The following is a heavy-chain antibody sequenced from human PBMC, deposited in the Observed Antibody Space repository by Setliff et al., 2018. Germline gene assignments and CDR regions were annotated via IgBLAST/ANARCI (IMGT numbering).Heavy chain of an antibody. Sequence: PGGSLRLSCAASGFNFRNYNMHWVRQAPGKGLEWVSSISFSSSSISYASSVKGRFTISRDSAKNSLFLQMKSLRAEDTAVYYCARAGRSNYWDSFDYWGQGTLVTVSS. V-gene: IGHV3-21*01. CDR1: GFNFRNYN. CDR2: ISFSSSSI. CDR3: ARAGRSNYWDSFDY. D-gene: IGHD3-10*01. J-gene: IGHJ4*02.